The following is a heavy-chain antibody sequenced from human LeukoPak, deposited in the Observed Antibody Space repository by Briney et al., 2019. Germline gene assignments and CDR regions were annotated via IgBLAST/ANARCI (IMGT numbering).Heavy chain of an antibody. D-gene: IGHD3-16*02. CDR1: GFTFSDYW. V-gene: IGHV3-7*01. CDR2: IKRDGSEE. CDR3: ARGIEAFDI. Sequence: QPGGSLRLSCAAPGFTFSDYWMSWVRQAPGKGLEWVANIKRDGSEEYYVDSVKGRFTISRDNAKKSVSLQMNSLRAEDTAVYYCARGIEAFDIWGQGTMVTVFS. J-gene: IGHJ3*02.